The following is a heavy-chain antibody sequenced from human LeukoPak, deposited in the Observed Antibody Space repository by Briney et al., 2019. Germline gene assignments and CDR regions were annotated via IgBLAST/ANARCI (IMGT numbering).Heavy chain of an antibody. D-gene: IGHD6-13*01. V-gene: IGHV4-34*01. CDR1: GGSISSYY. CDR3: ASPNSSSWYLGY. Sequence: KPSETLSLTCTVSGGSISSYYWSWIRQPPGKGLEWIGEINHSGSTNYNPSLKSRVTISVDTSKNQFSLKLSSVTAADTAVYYCASPNSSSWYLGYWGQGTLVTVSS. J-gene: IGHJ4*02. CDR2: INHSGST.